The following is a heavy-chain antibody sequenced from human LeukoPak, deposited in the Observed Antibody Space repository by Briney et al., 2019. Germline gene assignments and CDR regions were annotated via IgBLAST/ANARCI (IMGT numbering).Heavy chain of an antibody. V-gene: IGHV1-46*02. CDR1: GYNFNDYY. CDR3: ARAFNSIQPLDY. CDR2: IHPGGGST. Sequence: ASVKVSCKASGYNFNDYYIYWVRQAPGHGLESMGYIHPGGGSTNYAQKFQGRVTMTSDMCTNTVYMELRSLTSEDTAMYCCARAFNSIQPLDYWGQGTLVTVSS. J-gene: IGHJ4*02. D-gene: IGHD4-11*01.